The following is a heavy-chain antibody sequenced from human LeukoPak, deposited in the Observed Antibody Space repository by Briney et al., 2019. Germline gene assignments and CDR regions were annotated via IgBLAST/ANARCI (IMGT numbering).Heavy chain of an antibody. D-gene: IGHD6-13*01. V-gene: IGHV4-39*07. CDR2: IYYSGST. CDR3: ARGAAADTRWFDP. CDR1: GGSISSSSYY. J-gene: IGHJ5*02. Sequence: PSETLSLTCTVSGGSISSSSYYWGWIRQPPRKGLEWIGSIYYSGSTYYNPSLKSRVTISVDTSKNQFSLKLSSVTAADTAVYYCARGAAADTRWFDPWGQGTLVTVSS.